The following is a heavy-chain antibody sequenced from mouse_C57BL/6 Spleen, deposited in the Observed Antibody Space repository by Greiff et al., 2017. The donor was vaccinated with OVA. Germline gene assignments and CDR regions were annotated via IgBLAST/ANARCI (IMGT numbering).Heavy chain of an antibody. CDR3: TTEGYYGSSYVFAY. V-gene: IGHV14-4*01. CDR1: GFNIKDDY. CDR2: IGPENGDT. J-gene: IGHJ3*01. D-gene: IGHD1-1*01. Sequence: VQLKESGAELVRPGASVKLSCPASGFNIKDDYIHWVKQRPEHGLEWVGWIGPENGDTEYASKFQGKATITADTSSNTAYLQLSSLTSEDTAVYYCTTEGYYGSSYVFAYWGQGTLVTVSA.